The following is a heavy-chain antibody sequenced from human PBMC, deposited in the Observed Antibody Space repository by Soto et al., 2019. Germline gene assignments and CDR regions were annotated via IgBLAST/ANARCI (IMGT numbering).Heavy chain of an antibody. J-gene: IGHJ5*02. CDR3: ARGSIAAAGIDWFGP. V-gene: IGHV5-10-1*01. D-gene: IGHD6-13*01. Sequence: PGESLKISCKGSGYSFTSYWISWVRQMPGKGLEWMGRIDPSDSYTNYSPSFQGHVTISADKSISTAYLQWSSLKASDTAMYYCARGSIAAAGIDWFGPWGQGTLVTVSS. CDR2: IDPSDSYT. CDR1: GYSFTSYW.